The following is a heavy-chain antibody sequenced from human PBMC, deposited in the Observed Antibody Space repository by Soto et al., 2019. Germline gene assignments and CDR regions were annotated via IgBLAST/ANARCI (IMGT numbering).Heavy chain of an antibody. V-gene: IGHV4-59*01. CDR1: DGSISTFC. D-gene: IGHD2-2*02. J-gene: IGHJ4*02. CDR2: IYNTETT. CDR3: ARGRRSCTGNNCYTDFDF. Sequence: PSETLSLTCTVSDGSISTFCWSWIRQSPGKGLEWIGYIYNTETTDYSPSMKGRLTISVDPSKNQFSLKLRSVTAADTAIYYCARGRRSCTGNNCYTDFDFWGQGSLVTVSS.